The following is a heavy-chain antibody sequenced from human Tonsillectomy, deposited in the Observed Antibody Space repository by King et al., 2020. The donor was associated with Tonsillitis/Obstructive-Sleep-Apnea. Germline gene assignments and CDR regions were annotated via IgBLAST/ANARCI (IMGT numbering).Heavy chain of an antibody. CDR2: IYYSGST. CDR3: ARRGTVTTPSFDLPFDY. J-gene: IGHJ4*02. V-gene: IGHV4-39*01. Sequence: QLQESGPGLVKPSETLSLTCTVSGGSISSSSYYWGWIRQPPGKGLEWIGSIYYSGSTYYNPSLKSRVTISVDTSKNQFSLKLSSVTAADTAVYYCARRGTVTTPSFDLPFDYWGQGTLVPVSS. CDR1: GGSISSSSYY. D-gene: IGHD4-17*01.